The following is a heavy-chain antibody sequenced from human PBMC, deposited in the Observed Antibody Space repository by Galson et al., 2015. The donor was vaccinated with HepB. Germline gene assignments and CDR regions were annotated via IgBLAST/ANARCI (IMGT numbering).Heavy chain of an antibody. CDR1: GFTFSDYY. CDR3: ARAPVAADWYFDL. D-gene: IGHD2-15*01. Sequence: SLRLSCAASGFTFSDYYMSWIRQAPGKGLEWVSYISSSSSYTNYADSVKGRFTISRDNAKNSLYLQMNSLRAKDTAVYYCARAPVAADWYFDLWGRGTLVTVSS. CDR2: ISSSSSYT. J-gene: IGHJ2*01. V-gene: IGHV3-11*05.